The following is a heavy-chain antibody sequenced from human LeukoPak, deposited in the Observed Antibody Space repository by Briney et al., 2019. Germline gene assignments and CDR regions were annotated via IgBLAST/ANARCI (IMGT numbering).Heavy chain of an antibody. J-gene: IGHJ4*02. CDR1: GGSISRSSYY. CDR3: ARDLSSSFDS. Sequence: WETLSLTCTVSGGSISRSSYYWGWIRQPPGKWLEWIGSIYYSGSTYYNPSLKSRVTISVDTSKNQFSLKLSSVTAADTAVYYCARDLSSSFDSWGQGTLVTVSS. CDR2: IYYSGST. V-gene: IGHV4-39*07. D-gene: IGHD6-6*01.